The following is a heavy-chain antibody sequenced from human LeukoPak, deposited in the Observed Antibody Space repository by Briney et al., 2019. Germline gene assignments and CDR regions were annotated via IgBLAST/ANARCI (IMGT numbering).Heavy chain of an antibody. V-gene: IGHV3-23*01. D-gene: IGHD2-2*01. CDR2: INGNGGRT. J-gene: IGHJ4*02. Sequence: GGSLRLSCAASGFTFSNYAMTWVRQAPGKGLEWVSGINGNGGRTYYADSVKGRFTISRDNSKNTLYLQMDSLRAEDTAVYYCASEPPIVVVPAASVGYWGQGTLVTVSS. CDR3: ASEPPIVVVPAASVGY. CDR1: GFTFSNYA.